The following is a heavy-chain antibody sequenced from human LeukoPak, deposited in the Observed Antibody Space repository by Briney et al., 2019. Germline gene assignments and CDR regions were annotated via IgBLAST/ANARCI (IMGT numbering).Heavy chain of an antibody. J-gene: IGHJ4*02. CDR1: GFTFNSHS. D-gene: IGHD3-22*01. V-gene: IGHV3-21*01. Sequence: GGSLRLSCAASGFTFNSHSMNWFRQAPGKGLEWVSSISTSSSYRYYADSVKGRFSISRDNSKNTQHLQMNNLRTEDTAVYYCASPYYYDRSSYYHFIDHWGRGTLVTVSS. CDR2: ISTSSSYR. CDR3: ASPYYYDRSSYYHFIDH.